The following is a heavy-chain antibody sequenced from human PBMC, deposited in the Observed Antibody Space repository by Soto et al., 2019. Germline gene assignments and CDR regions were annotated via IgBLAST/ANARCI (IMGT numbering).Heavy chain of an antibody. J-gene: IGHJ6*02. CDR2: INPNSGDT. D-gene: IGHD3-3*02. V-gene: IGHV1-2*02. CDR3: ARALIGFLDWLPDNYYYGMDV. Sequence: ASVKVSCKVSGHSFTGHYMHWVRQAPGQGLEWMGWINPNSGDTNYARKFQGRVTMTRDTSIKTVYMELSSLRSDDTAVYYCARALIGFLDWLPDNYYYGMDVWGQGTTVTVSS. CDR1: GHSFTGHY.